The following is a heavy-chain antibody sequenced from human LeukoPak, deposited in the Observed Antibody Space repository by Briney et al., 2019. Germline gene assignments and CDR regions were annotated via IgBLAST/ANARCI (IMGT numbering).Heavy chain of an antibody. Sequence: GASVKVSCKASGYTFTGYYMHWVRQAPGQGLEWMGWINPNSGGTNYALKFQGRVTMTRDTSISTAYMELSRLRSDDTAVYYCARDIVVVVAATPALDYWGQGTLVTVSS. CDR1: GYTFTGYY. J-gene: IGHJ4*02. D-gene: IGHD2-15*01. V-gene: IGHV1-2*02. CDR3: ARDIVVVVAATPALDY. CDR2: INPNSGGT.